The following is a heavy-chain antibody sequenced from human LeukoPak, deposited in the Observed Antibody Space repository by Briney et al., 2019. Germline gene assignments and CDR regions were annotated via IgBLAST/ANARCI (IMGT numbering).Heavy chain of an antibody. Sequence: GESLKISCKGSGYSFTSYWIGWVRQMPGKGLEWMGIIYPGDSDTRDSPSFQGQVTISADKSISTAYLQWSSLKASDTAMYYCARPEAVAGSYFDYWGQGTLVTVSS. J-gene: IGHJ4*02. D-gene: IGHD6-19*01. CDR1: GYSFTSYW. CDR3: ARPEAVAGSYFDY. V-gene: IGHV5-51*01. CDR2: IYPGDSDT.